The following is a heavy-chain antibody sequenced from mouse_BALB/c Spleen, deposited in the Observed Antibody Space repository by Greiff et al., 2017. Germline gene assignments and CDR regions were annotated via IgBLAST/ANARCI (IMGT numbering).Heavy chain of an antibody. Sequence: EVKLMESGGGLVQPGGSLKLSCAASGFTFSSYTMSWVRQTPEKRLEWVAYISNGGGSTYYPDTVKGRFTISRDNAKNTLYLQMSSLKSEDTAMYYCARHADYDGYYFDYWGQGTTLTVSS. J-gene: IGHJ2*01. CDR1: GFTFSSYT. V-gene: IGHV5-12-2*01. CDR3: ARHADYDGYYFDY. CDR2: ISNGGGST. D-gene: IGHD2-3*01.